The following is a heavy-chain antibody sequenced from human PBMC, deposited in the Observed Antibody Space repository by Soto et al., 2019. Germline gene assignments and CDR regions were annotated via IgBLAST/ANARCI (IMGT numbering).Heavy chain of an antibody. CDR3: ATQAPYSSSPYYYYYLDV. CDR2: IYYSGST. CDR1: GGSISSYY. D-gene: IGHD6-6*01. Sequence: PSETLSLTCTVSGGSISSYYWSWIRQPPGKGLEWIGYIYYSGSTNYNPSLKSRVTISVDTSKNQFSLKLNSVTAADTAVYYCATQAPYSSSPYYYYYLDVWGKGTTVTVSS. V-gene: IGHV4-59*12. J-gene: IGHJ6*03.